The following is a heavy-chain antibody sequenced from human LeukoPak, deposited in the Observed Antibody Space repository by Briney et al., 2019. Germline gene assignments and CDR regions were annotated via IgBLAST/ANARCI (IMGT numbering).Heavy chain of an antibody. CDR2: ITSDGDT. V-gene: IGHV3-23*01. D-gene: IGHD1-14*01. CDR1: GFTVTTYV. J-gene: IGHJ5*02. Sequence: GGSLRLSCAASGFTVTTYVVSWVRQAPGKGLDWVSVITSDGDTYYADSVKGRFTISRDSSKHTMYLQMKSLRDEDTAIYYCVKDAKYRTTYTRFFDPWGQGTLVTVSS. CDR3: VKDAKYRTTYTRFFDP.